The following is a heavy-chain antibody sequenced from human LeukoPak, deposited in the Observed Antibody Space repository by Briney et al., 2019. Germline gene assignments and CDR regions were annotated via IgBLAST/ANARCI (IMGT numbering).Heavy chain of an antibody. Sequence: PGGSLRLSCAASGFTFSSYSMNWARQAPGKGLEWVSYISSSSGTIYYADSVKGRFTISRDNAKNSLYLQMNSLRAEDTAVYYCARALVATIDDYWGQGTLVTVSS. V-gene: IGHV3-48*01. CDR3: ARALVATIDDY. CDR2: ISSSSGTI. D-gene: IGHD5-12*01. J-gene: IGHJ4*02. CDR1: GFTFSSYS.